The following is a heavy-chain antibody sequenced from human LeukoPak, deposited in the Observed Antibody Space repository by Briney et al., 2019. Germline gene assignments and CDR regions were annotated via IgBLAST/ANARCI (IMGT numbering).Heavy chain of an antibody. CDR3: ARDLGSIAAAGHFDY. D-gene: IGHD6-13*01. Sequence: GGSLRLSCAASGFTFSSYAMHWVRQAPGKGLEWVAVIWYDGSNKYYADSVKGRFTISRDNSKNTLYLQMNSLRAEDTAVYYCARDLGSIAAAGHFDYWGQGTLVTVSS. CDR2: IWYDGSNK. V-gene: IGHV3-33*08. J-gene: IGHJ4*02. CDR1: GFTFSSYA.